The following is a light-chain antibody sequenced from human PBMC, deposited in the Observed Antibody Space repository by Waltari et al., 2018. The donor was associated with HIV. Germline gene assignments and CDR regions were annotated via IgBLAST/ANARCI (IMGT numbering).Light chain of an antibody. CDR1: SSHFGLYNF. Sequence: QSALTQPASVSGSPGQSVTISCTGTSSHFGLYNFVSWYQQYPGNVPKVIIYDVTSRPSGVLHRFSGSGSGNTASLTISGLQVDDEAVYYCSTHTTNDTLEFGGGTKLTVL. V-gene: IGLV2-14*03. CDR2: DVT. CDR3: STHTTNDTLE. J-gene: IGLJ2*01.